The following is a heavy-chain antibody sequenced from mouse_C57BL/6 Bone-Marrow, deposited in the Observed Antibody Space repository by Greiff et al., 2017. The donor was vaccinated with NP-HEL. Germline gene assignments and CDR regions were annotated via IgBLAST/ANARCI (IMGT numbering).Heavy chain of an antibody. CDR2: IYPGGGYT. CDR1: GYTFTNYW. D-gene: IGHD2-4*01. Sequence: QVQLQQSGAELVRPGTSVKMSCKASGYTFTNYWIGWAKQRPGHGLEWIGDIYPGGGYTNYNEKFKGKATLTADKSSSTAYMQFSSLTSEDSAIYYCARSDYDGGPYYARDYWGQGTSVTVSS. CDR3: ARSDYDGGPYYARDY. V-gene: IGHV1-63*01. J-gene: IGHJ4*01.